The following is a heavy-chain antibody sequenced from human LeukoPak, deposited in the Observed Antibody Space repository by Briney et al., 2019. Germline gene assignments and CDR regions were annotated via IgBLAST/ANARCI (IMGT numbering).Heavy chain of an antibody. CDR2: ISSSTNYI. CDR3: ARDLSMVRGLTDV. Sequence: GGSLRLSCAASGFTFSSYSMNWVRQAPGKGLEWVSSISSSTNYIYYADSVKGRFTISRDNAKNSLYLQMNSLRVEDTAVYYCARDLSMVRGLTDVWGQGTTVTVSS. V-gene: IGHV3-21*01. CDR1: GFTFSSYS. D-gene: IGHD3-10*01. J-gene: IGHJ6*02.